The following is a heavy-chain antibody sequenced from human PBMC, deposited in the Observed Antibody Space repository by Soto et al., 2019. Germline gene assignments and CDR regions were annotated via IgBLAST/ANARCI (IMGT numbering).Heavy chain of an antibody. CDR3: ARSPYYYAGMDV. CDR1: GFTFSSYS. V-gene: IGHV3-21*01. D-gene: IGHD3-10*01. J-gene: IGHJ6*02. CDR2: ISSSSSYI. Sequence: PGGSLRLSCAASGFTFSSYSMNWVRQAPGKGLEWVSSISSSSSYIYYADSVKGRFTISRDNAKNSLYLQMNRLRAEDTAVYYCARSPYYYAGMDVWGQGTTVTVSS.